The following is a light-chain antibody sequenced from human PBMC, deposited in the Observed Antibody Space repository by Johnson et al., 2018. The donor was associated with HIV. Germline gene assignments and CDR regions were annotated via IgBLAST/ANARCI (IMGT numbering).Light chain of an antibody. CDR3: GTWDNSLNTAAV. J-gene: IGLJ1*01. CDR1: SSNIGNNY. CDR2: DNN. V-gene: IGLV1-51*01. Sequence: QSVLTQPPSVSAAPGQKVTISCSGSSSNIGNNYVSWYQQLPGTAPKLLIYDNNKRPSGIPDRFSGSKSGTSATLGITGLQTGDEADYYCGTWDNSLNTAAVFGPGTKVTVL.